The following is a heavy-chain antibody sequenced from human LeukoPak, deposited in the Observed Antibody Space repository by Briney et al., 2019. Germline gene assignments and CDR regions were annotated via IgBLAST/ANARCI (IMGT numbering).Heavy chain of an antibody. Sequence: GGSLRLSCAVSGFTFNSYSMNWVRQAPGKGLEWVSYISDTSSTIYYADSVKGRFTISRDNAKNSLYLQMNSLRAEDTAVYYCARDAGWGALGWGQGTLVTVSS. CDR2: ISDTSSTI. J-gene: IGHJ4*02. CDR1: GFTFNSYS. V-gene: IGHV3-48*01. D-gene: IGHD3-16*01. CDR3: ARDAGWGALG.